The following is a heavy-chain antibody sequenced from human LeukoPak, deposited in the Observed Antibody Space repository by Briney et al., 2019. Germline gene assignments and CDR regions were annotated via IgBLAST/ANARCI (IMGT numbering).Heavy chain of an antibody. J-gene: IGHJ4*02. V-gene: IGHV3-23*01. Sequence: GGSLRLSCAASGFTFSSYAMSWVRQAPGKGLEGVSGISANGDTTKYADSVKGRFTISRDNSKSTVFLQMNSLRADDTAVYYCAKEGRIAAGTGDYFDCWGQGTLVTVSS. CDR2: ISANGDTT. CDR3: AKEGRIAAGTGDYFDC. D-gene: IGHD6-13*01. CDR1: GFTFSSYA.